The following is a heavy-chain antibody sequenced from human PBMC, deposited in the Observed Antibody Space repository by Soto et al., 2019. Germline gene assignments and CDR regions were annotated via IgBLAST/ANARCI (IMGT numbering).Heavy chain of an antibody. CDR3: ARTGSNGFLDY. V-gene: IGHV3-48*01. CDR1: GFTLTSYS. D-gene: IGHD3-16*01. CDR2: ITGSSSTI. Sequence: EVQLVESGGGLVQPGGSLRLSCEASGFTLTSYSMNWVRQAPGKGLEWVSYITGSSSTIYYADSVKGRFTISRDNAKSSLYLKMNSLRAEDTAVYYCARTGSNGFLDYWGQGTRVTVSS. J-gene: IGHJ4*02.